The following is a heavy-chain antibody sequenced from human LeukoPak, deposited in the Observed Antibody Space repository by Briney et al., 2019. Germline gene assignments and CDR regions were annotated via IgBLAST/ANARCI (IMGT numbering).Heavy chain of an antibody. Sequence: PGGSLRLSCAASGFTVSSKYRSGVRQAPGKGLEWVSVIYSCGSSYYADSVKGRFTISRHNSKNTLYLQTNSLRAEDTAVYYCARSTAGIYDYWGQGTLVTVSS. CDR3: ARSTAGIYDY. J-gene: IGHJ4*02. V-gene: IGHV3-53*04. D-gene: IGHD6-19*01. CDR1: GFTVSSKY. CDR2: IYSCGSS.